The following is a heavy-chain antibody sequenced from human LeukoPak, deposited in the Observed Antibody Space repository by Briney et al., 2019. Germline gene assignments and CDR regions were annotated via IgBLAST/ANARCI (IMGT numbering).Heavy chain of an antibody. CDR2: INAGNGNT. CDR3: ARPHSSSWYDY. Sequence: ASVTVSCTASGYTFTSYDIDWVRQATGQRLEWMGWINAGNGNTKYSQKFQGRVTITRDTSASTAYMELSSLRSEDTAVYYCARPHSSSWYDYWGQGTLVTVSS. CDR1: GYTFTSYD. V-gene: IGHV1-3*01. J-gene: IGHJ4*02. D-gene: IGHD6-13*01.